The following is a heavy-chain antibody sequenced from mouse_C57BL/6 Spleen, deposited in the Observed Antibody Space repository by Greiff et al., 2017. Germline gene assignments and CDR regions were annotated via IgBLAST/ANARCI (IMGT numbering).Heavy chain of an antibody. CDR2: INPNNGGT. CDR3: ARGYYGSSHWYFDV. Sequence: DVQLQESGPELVKPGASVKIPCKASGYTFTDYNMDWVKQSHGKSLEWIGDINPNNGGTIYNQKFKGKATLTVDKSSSTAYMELRSLTSEDTAVYYCARGYYGSSHWYFDVWGTGTTVTVSS. CDR1: GYTFTDYN. D-gene: IGHD1-1*01. J-gene: IGHJ1*03. V-gene: IGHV1-18*01.